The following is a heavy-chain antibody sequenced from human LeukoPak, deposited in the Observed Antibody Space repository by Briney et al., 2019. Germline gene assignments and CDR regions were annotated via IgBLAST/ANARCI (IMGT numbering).Heavy chain of an antibody. Sequence: PGGSLRLSCAASGFTFYDYAMHWVRQAPGKGLEWVSGISWNSGSIGYADSVKGRFTISRDNAKNSLYLQMNSLRAEDTALYYCAKDFRGAYYSGGFDYWGQGTLVTVSS. CDR1: GFTFYDYA. CDR3: AKDFRGAYYSGGFDY. J-gene: IGHJ4*02. D-gene: IGHD3-10*01. V-gene: IGHV3-9*01. CDR2: ISWNSGSI.